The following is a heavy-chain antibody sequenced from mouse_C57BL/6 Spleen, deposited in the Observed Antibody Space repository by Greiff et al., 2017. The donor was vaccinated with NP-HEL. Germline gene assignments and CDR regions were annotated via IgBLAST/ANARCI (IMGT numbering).Heavy chain of an antibody. D-gene: IGHD2-1*01. CDR1: GYTFSNSW. J-gene: IGHJ4*01. Sequence: QVQLQQSGPELVKPGASVKISCKASGYTFSNSWMNWVEQRPGKGLEWIGRIYPGDGDTNYNGKFKGKSTLTADKSSSTAYMQLSSLTSEDSAVYCCARWGKYGEMDYWGEGTSVTVSS. CDR3: ARWGKYGEMDY. V-gene: IGHV1-82*01. CDR2: IYPGDGDT.